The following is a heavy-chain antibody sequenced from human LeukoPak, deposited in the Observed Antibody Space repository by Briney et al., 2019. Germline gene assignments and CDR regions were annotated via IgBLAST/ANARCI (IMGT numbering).Heavy chain of an antibody. V-gene: IGHV4-34*01. CDR1: GGSFSGYY. D-gene: IGHD5-24*01. Sequence: SETLSLTCAVYGGSFSGYYWSWIRQPPGKGLEWIGEINHSGSTYYNPSLKSRVTISVDRSKNQFSLKLSSVTAADTAVYYCASKSIIDGWFDPWGQGTLVTVSS. J-gene: IGHJ5*02. CDR2: INHSGST. CDR3: ASKSIIDGWFDP.